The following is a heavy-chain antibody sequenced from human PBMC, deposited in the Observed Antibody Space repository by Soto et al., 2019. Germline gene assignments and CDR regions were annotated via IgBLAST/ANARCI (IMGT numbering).Heavy chain of an antibody. CDR1: GFTFSSYG. D-gene: IGHD1-7*01. CDR3: AKDRRAGGNYGFYSDF. CDR2: SSATGAGT. Sequence: EVQLLESGGGLVQPGGSLRLSCAASGFTFSSYGMTCVRQAPGKGLEWVSFSSATGAGTYYADSVKGRFTISRDNSKNSLYLKMTSLRADDTAVYYCAKDRRAGGNYGFYSDFWGQGALVIVSS. J-gene: IGHJ4*02. V-gene: IGHV3-23*01.